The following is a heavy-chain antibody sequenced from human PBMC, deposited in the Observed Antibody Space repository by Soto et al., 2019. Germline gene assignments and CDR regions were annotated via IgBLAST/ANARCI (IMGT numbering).Heavy chain of an antibody. V-gene: IGHV3-23*01. J-gene: IGHJ2*01. CDR1: GFAFSIYA. CDR3: AKHIEGAGNWYFDL. D-gene: IGHD2-21*01. CDR2: INGRGSPT. Sequence: EVQLLESGGGLVQPGGSLGLSCVGSGFAFSIYAMSWVRQVPGKGPEWVAVINGRGSPTFYADSVKGRFTISRDNSKNTLYLQMNSLRAEDTAIYYCAKHIEGAGNWYFDLWGRGTLVAFSS.